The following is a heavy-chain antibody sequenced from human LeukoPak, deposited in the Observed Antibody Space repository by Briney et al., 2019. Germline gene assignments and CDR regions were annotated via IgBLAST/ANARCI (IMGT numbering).Heavy chain of an antibody. CDR1: GGSISSYY. CDR2: IYYSGST. CDR3: ARTPSTMTPDY. D-gene: IGHD3-3*01. V-gene: IGHV4-59*05. J-gene: IGHJ4*02. Sequence: PSETLSLTCTVSGGSISSYYWSWIRQPAGKGLEWIGSIYYSGSTYYNPSLKSRVTISVDTSKNQFSLKLSSVTAADTAVYYCARTPSTMTPDYWGQGTLVTVSS.